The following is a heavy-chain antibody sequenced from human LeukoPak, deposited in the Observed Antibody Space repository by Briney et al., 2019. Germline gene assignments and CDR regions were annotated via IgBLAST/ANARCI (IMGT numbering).Heavy chain of an antibody. CDR3: TRRVGAAGSDLDY. D-gene: IGHD4/OR15-4a*01. J-gene: IGHJ4*02. Sequence: PGGSLRLSCAASGFTFSGSAMHWVRQASGKGVEWVGRIRSKDNSYATAYAASVKGRFTISRDDSKNTAYLQMNSLKTEDTAVYYCTRRVGAAGSDLDYWGQGTLVTVSS. CDR1: GFTFSGSA. CDR2: IRSKDNSYAT. V-gene: IGHV3-73*01.